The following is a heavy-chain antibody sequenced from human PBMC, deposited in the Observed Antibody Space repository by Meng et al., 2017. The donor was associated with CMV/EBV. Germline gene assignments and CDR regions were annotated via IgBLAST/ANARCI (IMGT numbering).Heavy chain of an antibody. Sequence: SETLSLTCAVYGGSFSGYSWTWIRQSPDKGLEWIGNIKDTGTTNYNPSLKSRVSILVDTSKNQFSLKLKSVTGADTAIYYCARGAPGYWGQGTLVTVSS. J-gene: IGHJ4*02. CDR3: ARGAPGY. CDR1: GGSFSGYS. CDR2: IKDTGTT. V-gene: IGHV4-34*01.